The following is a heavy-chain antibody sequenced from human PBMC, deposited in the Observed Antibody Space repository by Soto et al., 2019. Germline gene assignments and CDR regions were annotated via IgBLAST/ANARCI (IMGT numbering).Heavy chain of an antibody. CDR3: ARPDGATYNFRY. CDR2: ISTTGGST. V-gene: IGHV3-23*01. J-gene: IGHJ4*02. D-gene: IGHD1-1*01. Sequence: GGSLRLSCAASGFTFNAYSLSWVRQAPGKGLQWVSAISTTGGSTYYADSVKGRFTISRDNSQNTLSLQMNSLRAEDTAVYYCARPDGATYNFRYWGQGTLVTSPQ. CDR1: GFTFNAYS.